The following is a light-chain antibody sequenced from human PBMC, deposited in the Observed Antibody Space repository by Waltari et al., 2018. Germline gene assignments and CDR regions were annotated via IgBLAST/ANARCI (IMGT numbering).Light chain of an antibody. CDR1: SSAIGSYNL. Sequence: QSALTQPASVSGSPGQSIPLSCTGSSSAIGSYNLVPWFQQHPDQAPKLLIHEVSERPSGVSNRFSGSKSGNTASLTISGLQAEDEADYYCCSYAGSPWVFGGGTKLTVL. CDR3: CSYAGSPWV. J-gene: IGLJ3*02. CDR2: EVS. V-gene: IGLV2-23*02.